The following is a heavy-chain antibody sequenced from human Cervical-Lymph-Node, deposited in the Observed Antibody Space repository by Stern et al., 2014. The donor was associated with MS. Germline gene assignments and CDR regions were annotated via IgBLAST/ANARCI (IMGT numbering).Heavy chain of an antibody. CDR3: ARISLGSGIDY. J-gene: IGHJ4*02. CDR2: SNPNSGAT. D-gene: IGHD1-26*01. CDR1: ENTFTGYY. V-gene: IGHV1-2*02. Sequence: QVQLVQSGAEVKKPGASVKVTCKTSENTFTGYYIHWVRQAPGQGLEWMGWSNPNSGATNYAQRFQDRVSLTSDTSNSLAYMELDRLTSGDTAVYYCARISLGSGIDYWGQGSLVTVSS.